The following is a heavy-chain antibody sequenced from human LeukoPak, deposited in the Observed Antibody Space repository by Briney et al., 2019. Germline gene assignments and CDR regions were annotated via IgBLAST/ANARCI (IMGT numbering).Heavy chain of an antibody. V-gene: IGHV3-23*01. D-gene: IGHD1-20*01. CDR2: ISAGGGSS. CDR1: GFTFSTYA. CDR3: VKETGITGAGDC. J-gene: IGHJ4*02. Sequence: GGTLRLSCAASGFTFSTYAMSWVRQAPGKGLEWVSPISAGGGSSYYADSVKGRFTISRDSSKNTLYLQMNNLRPEDTAVYYCVKETGITGAGDCWGQGTLVTVSS.